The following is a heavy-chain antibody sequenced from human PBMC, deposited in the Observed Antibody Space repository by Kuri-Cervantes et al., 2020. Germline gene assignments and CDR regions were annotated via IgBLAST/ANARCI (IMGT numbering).Heavy chain of an antibody. Sequence: GGSLRLSCAASGFTVSSNYMSWVRQAPGKGLEWVSVIYSGGSTYYADSVKGRFTISRDNVKNSLYLQVSSLRVEDTAVYYCVRDYQNFWGQGTLVTVSS. J-gene: IGHJ4*02. V-gene: IGHV3-66*01. CDR3: VRDYQNF. D-gene: IGHD2-2*01. CDR1: GFTVSSNY. CDR2: IYSGGST.